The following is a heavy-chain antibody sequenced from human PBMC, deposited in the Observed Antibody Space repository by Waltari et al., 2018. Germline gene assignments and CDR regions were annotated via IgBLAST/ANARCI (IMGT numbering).Heavy chain of an antibody. D-gene: IGHD6-19*01. J-gene: IGHJ4*02. CDR2: IYTGGST. CDR1: GGSISSYY. V-gene: IGHV4-4*07. Sequence: QVQLQESGPGLVKPSETLSLTCTVSGGSISSYYWSWIRQPAGKGLEWIGRIYTGGSTHYNPPRKGRVTMSVDTSKNQFSLKLSSVTAADTAVYYCARELMTSSGWYRGDYFDYWGQGTLVTVSS. CDR3: ARELMTSSGWYRGDYFDY.